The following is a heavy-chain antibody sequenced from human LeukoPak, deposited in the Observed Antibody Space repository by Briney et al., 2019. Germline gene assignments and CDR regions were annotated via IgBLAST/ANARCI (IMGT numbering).Heavy chain of an antibody. CDR3: ARAYYFDSRNYYNPTSSFDY. CDR1: GFTFSNYW. J-gene: IGHJ4*02. V-gene: IGHV3-7*04. D-gene: IGHD3-10*01. CDR2: INQDGSEK. Sequence: PGGSLRLSCAASGFTFSNYWMSWVSQAPGKGLEWVANINQDGSEKYSVDSVKGRFTISRDNAKNSLYLQMNSLRAEDTAVYYCARAYYFDSRNYYNPTSSFDYWGQGTLVTVSS.